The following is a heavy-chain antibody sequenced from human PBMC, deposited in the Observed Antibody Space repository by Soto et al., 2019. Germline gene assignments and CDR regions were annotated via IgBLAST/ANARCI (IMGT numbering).Heavy chain of an antibody. CDR3: AKDSHFGDYLPFDY. CDR2: ISSRGDTT. V-gene: IGHV3-23*01. Sequence: GGSLRLSCETSGFTFNNYAMSWVRQAPGKGLEWVSAISSRGDTTYYADSVKGRFTISKDTSTDTLFLQMNSLRAEDTALYYCAKDSHFGDYLPFDYWGQGTLVTVSS. CDR1: GFTFNNYA. J-gene: IGHJ4*02. D-gene: IGHD4-17*01.